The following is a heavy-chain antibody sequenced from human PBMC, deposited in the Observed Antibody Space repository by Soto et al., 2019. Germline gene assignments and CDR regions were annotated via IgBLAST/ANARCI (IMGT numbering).Heavy chain of an antibody. Sequence: SETLSLTCTVSGGSISTSAYYWGWIRQPPGKGLEWIGTIYYSGTSYHNPSLKSRVTISVDTSKNQFSLTLTSVTAADTAVYYCASRVEFLFSRNDRRYNVYRGQGILVTVSS. J-gene: IGHJ4*02. CDR2: IYYSGTS. D-gene: IGHD5-12*01. CDR1: GGSISTSAYY. V-gene: IGHV4-39*01. CDR3: ASRVEFLFSRNDRRYNVY.